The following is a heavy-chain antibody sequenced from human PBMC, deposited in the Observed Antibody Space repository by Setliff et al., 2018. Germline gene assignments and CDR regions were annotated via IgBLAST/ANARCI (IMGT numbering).Heavy chain of an antibody. Sequence: GESLKISCAASGFTFISYAMHWVRQAPGKGLEYVSAISSNGGRMSYANSVKGRFIISRDISKNTLYLQMGSLRAEDTAVYYCARIAEYDTIDVWGQGTMVTVSS. CDR2: ISSNGGRM. J-gene: IGHJ3*01. CDR3: ARIAEYDTIDV. CDR1: GFTFISYA. V-gene: IGHV3-64*01. D-gene: IGHD3-16*01.